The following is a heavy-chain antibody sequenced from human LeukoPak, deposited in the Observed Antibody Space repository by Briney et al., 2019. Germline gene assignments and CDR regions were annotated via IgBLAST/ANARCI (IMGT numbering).Heavy chain of an antibody. CDR2: IYPGDSDT. CDR3: ASRKKGMATAGFDF. V-gene: IGHV5-51*01. Sequence: GESLKISCKGSGYSFTSYWIHWVRQMPGKGLEGMGIIYPGDSDTRYSPSFQGQVTISAEKSISTAYLQWSSLKASDTALYYCASRKKGMATAGFDFWGQGTLVTVSS. CDR1: GYSFTSYW. D-gene: IGHD5-24*01. J-gene: IGHJ4*02.